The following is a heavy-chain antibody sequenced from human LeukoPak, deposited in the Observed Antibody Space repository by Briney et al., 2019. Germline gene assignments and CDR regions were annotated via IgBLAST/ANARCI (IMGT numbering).Heavy chain of an antibody. J-gene: IGHJ4*02. CDR2: IYANGDA. CDR3: AHGGYPLTY. V-gene: IGHV3-66*01. D-gene: IGHD4-17*01. CDR1: GLTINNNY. Sequence: RSGGSLRLSCAASGLTINNNYWHWVRQAPGKRLEWVSIIYANGDALYAASVRGRFTFSRDNSKNTLYLQMNSLRAEDTAVYYCAHGGYPLTYWGQGTLVTVSS.